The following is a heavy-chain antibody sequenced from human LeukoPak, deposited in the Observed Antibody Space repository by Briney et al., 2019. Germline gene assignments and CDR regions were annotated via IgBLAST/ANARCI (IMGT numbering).Heavy chain of an antibody. J-gene: IGHJ5*02. CDR1: GSSISDYY. CDR2: IWYSGST. CDR3: VRGAGSGYEAWFDP. Sequence: KPSETLSLTCTVSGSSISDYYWTWIRQPPGKGLEWIGYIWYSGSTNYNLSLKSRLTISVDTTKNQFSLKLSSVTAADTAVYYCVRGAGSGYEAWFDPWGQGTLVTVSS. V-gene: IGHV4-59*01. D-gene: IGHD5-12*01.